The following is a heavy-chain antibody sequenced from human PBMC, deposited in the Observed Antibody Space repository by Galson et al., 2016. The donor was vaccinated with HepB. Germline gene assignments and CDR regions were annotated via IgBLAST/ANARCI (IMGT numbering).Heavy chain of an antibody. J-gene: IGHJ4*02. D-gene: IGHD1-1*01. CDR3: AEGGNWNDAYY. V-gene: IGHV3-23*01. CDR2: ISGGGGST. CDR1: GFTFSSYA. Sequence: SLRLSCAASGFTFSSYAMSWVRQAPGKGLEWASGISGGGGSTYYADSVKGRFTISRDNSRTTLYLQMNSLRAEDTAIYYCAEGGNWNDAYYWGQGTLVIVSS.